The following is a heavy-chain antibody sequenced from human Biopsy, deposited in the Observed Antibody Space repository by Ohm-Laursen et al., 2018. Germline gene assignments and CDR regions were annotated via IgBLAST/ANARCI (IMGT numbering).Heavy chain of an antibody. CDR3: ARATNSTGWPYYYFYGMDV. Sequence: SQTLSLTCAVSGASISDYYCVWIRQPAGKGLEWIGLIFTSGSTTYNPSLKSRVTISVGTSKNQFSLRLNSVTAADTAVYYCARATNSTGWPYYYFYGMDVWGQGTTVTVSS. J-gene: IGHJ6*02. CDR1: GASISDYY. D-gene: IGHD2/OR15-2a*01. CDR2: IFTSGST. V-gene: IGHV4-4*07.